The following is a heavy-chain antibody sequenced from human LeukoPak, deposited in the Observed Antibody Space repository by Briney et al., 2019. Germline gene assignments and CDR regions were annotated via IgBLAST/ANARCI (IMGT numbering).Heavy chain of an antibody. J-gene: IGHJ3*02. CDR2: IWYDGSNK. Sequence: GRSLRLSCAASRFTFNSYGIHWVRQAPGKGLEWVAVIWYDGSNKYYADSVKGRFTISRDNSKNTLYLQMNSLRAEDTAVYYCAKDSGYNGMSIWGQGTMVTVSS. CDR1: RFTFNSYG. D-gene: IGHD5-24*01. V-gene: IGHV3-30*18. CDR3: AKDSGYNGMSI.